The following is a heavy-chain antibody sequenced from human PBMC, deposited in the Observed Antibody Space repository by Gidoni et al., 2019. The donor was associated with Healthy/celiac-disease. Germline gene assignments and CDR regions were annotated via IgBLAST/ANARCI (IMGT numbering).Heavy chain of an antibody. CDR3: ARGPRPGIAAAGTFDY. D-gene: IGHD6-13*01. CDR1: GGSISSGGYY. CDR2: TYYSGST. Sequence: QVQLQESGPGLVKPSQTLSLTCTVSGGSISSGGYYWSWIRQHPGKGLEWIGYTYYSGSTYYNPSLKSRVTISVDTSKNQFSRKLSSGTAADTAVYYCARGPRPGIAAAGTFDYWGQGTLVTVSS. J-gene: IGHJ4*02. V-gene: IGHV4-31*03.